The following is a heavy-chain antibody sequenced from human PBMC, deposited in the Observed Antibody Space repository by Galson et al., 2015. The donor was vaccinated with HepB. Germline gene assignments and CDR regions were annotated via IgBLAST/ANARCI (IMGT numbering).Heavy chain of an antibody. J-gene: IGHJ3*02. CDR1: GFTFSNAW. Sequence: LRLSCAASGFTFSNAWMSWVRQAPGKGLEWVGRIKSKTDGGTTDYAVPVKGRFTISRDDSKNTLYLQMNSLKTEDTAVYYCTTVLPEWEPPTDAFDIWGQGTMVTVSS. CDR3: TTVLPEWEPPTDAFDI. D-gene: IGHD1-26*01. V-gene: IGHV3-15*01. CDR2: IKSKTDGGTT.